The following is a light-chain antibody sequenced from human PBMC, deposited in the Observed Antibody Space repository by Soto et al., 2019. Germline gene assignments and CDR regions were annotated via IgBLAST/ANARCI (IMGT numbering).Light chain of an antibody. Sequence: QSVLTQPASVSGSPGQSITISCTGTSSDVGGYNYVSWYQQHPGKAHKLMIYDVSNRPSGVSNRLSGSKSGNTAALTISGLQAEDEADYYCSSYTGSSTYVFGTGTKVTVL. CDR1: SSDVGGYNY. CDR3: SSYTGSSTYV. J-gene: IGLJ1*01. CDR2: DVS. V-gene: IGLV2-14*01.